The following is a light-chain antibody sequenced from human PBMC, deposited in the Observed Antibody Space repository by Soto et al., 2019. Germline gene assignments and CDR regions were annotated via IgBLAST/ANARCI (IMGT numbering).Light chain of an antibody. CDR3: SSYTSSGTDV. Sequence: QSALTQPASVSGSPGQSISISCIGTSSYVGGYNFVSWYQQHPGKAPKLMIYDVTNRPSGVSNRFSGSKSGNTASLTISGLQAEDEADYYCSSYTSSGTDVFGTGTKVTVL. J-gene: IGLJ1*01. CDR2: DVT. CDR1: SSYVGGYNF. V-gene: IGLV2-14*01.